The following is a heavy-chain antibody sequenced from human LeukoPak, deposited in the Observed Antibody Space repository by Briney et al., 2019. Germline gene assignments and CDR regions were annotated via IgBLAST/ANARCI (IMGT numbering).Heavy chain of an antibody. CDR1: GFTFSSYA. J-gene: IGHJ4*02. V-gene: IGHV3-30*03. CDR3: ARDYSGSYFGYFDY. Sequence: PGGSLRLSCAASGFTFSSYAMSWVRQAPGKGLEWVAVISYDGSNKYYADSVKGRFTISRDNSKNTLYLQMNSLRAEDTAVYYCARDYSGSYFGYFDYWGQGILVTVSS. CDR2: ISYDGSNK. D-gene: IGHD1-26*01.